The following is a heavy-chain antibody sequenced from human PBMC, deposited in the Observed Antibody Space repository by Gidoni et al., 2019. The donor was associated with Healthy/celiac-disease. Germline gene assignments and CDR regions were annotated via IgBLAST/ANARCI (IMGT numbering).Heavy chain of an antibody. CDR3: ARGFNSGSNWFDP. Sequence: EVQLVESGGGLVKPGGSLRLSCAASGFTFSSYSMNWVRQAPGKGLEWVSSISSSSSYIYYADSVKGRFTISRDNAKNSLYLQMNSLRAEDTAVYYCARGFNSGSNWFDPWGQGTLVTVSS. V-gene: IGHV3-21*01. CDR1: GFTFSSYS. J-gene: IGHJ5*02. CDR2: ISSSSSYI. D-gene: IGHD3-10*01.